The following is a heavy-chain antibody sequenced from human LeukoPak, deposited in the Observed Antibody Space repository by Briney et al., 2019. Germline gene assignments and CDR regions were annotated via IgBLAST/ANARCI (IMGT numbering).Heavy chain of an antibody. CDR2: ISYDGSNK. Sequence: GGSLRLSCAASGFTFSSYAMHWVRQAPGKGLEWVAVISYDGSNKYYADSVKGRFTISRDNSKNTLYLQMNSLRAEDTAVYYCPKFGVAGNNLDYWGQGTLVTVSS. D-gene: IGHD3-3*01. CDR1: GFTFSSYA. V-gene: IGHV3-30*04. CDR3: PKFGVAGNNLDY. J-gene: IGHJ4*02.